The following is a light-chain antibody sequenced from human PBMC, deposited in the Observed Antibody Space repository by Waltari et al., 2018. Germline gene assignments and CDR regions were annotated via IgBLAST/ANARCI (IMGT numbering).Light chain of an antibody. CDR2: GNN. Sequence: QSVLTQAPSVSGAPGQRVTISCPGRSSNIGAGYAVTWYQQLPGTAPKLPIYGNNNRPSGVPDRFSGSKSGTSASLAITGLQAEDEADYYCQSYDSSLSSYVFGTGTKVTVL. J-gene: IGLJ1*01. V-gene: IGLV1-40*01. CDR3: QSYDSSLSSYV. CDR1: SSNIGAGYA.